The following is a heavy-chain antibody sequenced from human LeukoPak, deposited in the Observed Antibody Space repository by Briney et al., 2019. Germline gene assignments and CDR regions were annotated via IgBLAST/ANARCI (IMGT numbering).Heavy chain of an antibody. CDR1: GFTFSSYA. J-gene: IGHJ4*02. CDR2: ISGSGGST. V-gene: IGHV3-23*01. CDR3: AKGGSSSGYYSPFDY. Sequence: PGGSLRLSCAACGFTFSSYAMRWVRQAPGKGREWVSAISGSGGSTYYADSVKGRFTISSDNSQNPLYLQMNSLRAEDTAVYYCAKGGSSSGYYSPFDYWGQGTLVTVSS. D-gene: IGHD3-22*01.